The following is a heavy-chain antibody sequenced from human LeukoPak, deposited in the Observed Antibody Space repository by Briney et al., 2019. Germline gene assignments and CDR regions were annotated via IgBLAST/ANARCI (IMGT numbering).Heavy chain of an antibody. V-gene: IGHV3-23*01. J-gene: IGHJ2*01. CDR2: TSGSGGST. CDR3: AKDGYYDSSAYYYVRYFDL. CDR1: GFTFSSYG. D-gene: IGHD3-22*01. Sequence: GGSLRLSCAASGFTFSSYGMSWVRQAPGRGLEWVSATSGSGGSTYYADSVKGRFTISRDNSKNTLYLQMNSLRAEDTAVYYCAKDGYYDSSAYYYVRYFDLWGRGTLVTVSS.